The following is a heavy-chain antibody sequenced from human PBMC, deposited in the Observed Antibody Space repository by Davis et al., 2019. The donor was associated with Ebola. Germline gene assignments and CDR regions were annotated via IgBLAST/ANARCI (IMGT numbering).Heavy chain of an antibody. V-gene: IGHV3-48*03. CDR3: ARWDY. Sequence: GESLKISCTASGFTFGDYAMSWFRQAPGKGLGWVSSIGNSGRTIYYADSVKGRFTISRDNAKNSLYLQMNSLRAEDTAVYYCARWDYWGQGTLVTVSS. CDR1: GFTFGDYA. J-gene: IGHJ4*02. CDR2: IGNSGRTI.